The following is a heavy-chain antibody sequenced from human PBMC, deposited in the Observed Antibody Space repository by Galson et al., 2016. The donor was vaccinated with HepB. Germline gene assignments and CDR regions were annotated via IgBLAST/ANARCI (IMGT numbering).Heavy chain of an antibody. Sequence: SLRLSCAASGFSFNTYAMHWVRQAPGQGLESVALISYDGTYSSYADSVKGRFTISRDNSKKTLYLQMNSLRAEDTAVYYCAKVPSMVRGFWGQGTMVTVSS. CDR3: AKVPSMVRGF. CDR1: GFSFNTYA. V-gene: IGHV3-30*18. J-gene: IGHJ3*01. CDR2: ISYDGTYS. D-gene: IGHD3-10*01.